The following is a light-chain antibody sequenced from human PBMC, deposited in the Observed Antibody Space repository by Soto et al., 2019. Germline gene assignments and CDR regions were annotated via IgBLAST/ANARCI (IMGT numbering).Light chain of an antibody. J-gene: IGKJ1*01. CDR1: QSISSW. Sequence: DIRMTQSPSTLSASVGDRVTITCRASQSISSWLAWYQQKPGKAPKLLIYDASSLESGVPSRFSGSGSGTEFTLTISSLQPDDFATYYCQQYNSYSSRAFGQGTKVEIK. CDR3: QQYNSYSSRA. CDR2: DAS. V-gene: IGKV1-5*01.